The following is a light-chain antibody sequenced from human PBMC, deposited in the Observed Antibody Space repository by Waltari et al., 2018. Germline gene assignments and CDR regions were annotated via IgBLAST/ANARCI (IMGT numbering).Light chain of an antibody. V-gene: IGLV3-21*04. CDR1: HIGTAS. J-gene: IGLJ2*01. CDR3: QVWDTGSASGI. Sequence: SYVLTQPPSVSVAPGRTASITCGGHHIGTASVHWYPQKPGQAPVLVIFDASARPSGIPERFSGSNSRNTATLTISRVEAGDEADYYCQVWDTGSASGIFGGGTKMTVL. CDR2: DAS.